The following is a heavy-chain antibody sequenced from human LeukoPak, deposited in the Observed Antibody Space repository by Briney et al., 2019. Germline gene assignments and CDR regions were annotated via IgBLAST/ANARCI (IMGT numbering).Heavy chain of an antibody. CDR3: ASGPSYLKYFEY. Sequence: GGSLRLSCVASGFSQSTDVMNWFRQAPGNGLEWVSSISVGAEYIFYADSVRGRFTISRDDSNNAVYLQMHRLRAEDRALYYCASGPSYLKYFEYWGPGTLVIVSS. CDR1: GFSQSTDV. V-gene: IGHV3-23*01. J-gene: IGHJ4*02. D-gene: IGHD2-15*01. CDR2: ISVGAEYI.